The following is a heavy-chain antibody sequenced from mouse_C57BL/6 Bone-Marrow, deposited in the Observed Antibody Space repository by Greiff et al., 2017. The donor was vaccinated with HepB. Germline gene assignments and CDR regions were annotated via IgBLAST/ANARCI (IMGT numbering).Heavy chain of an antibody. V-gene: IGHV3-6*01. D-gene: IGHD3-3*01. Sequence: EVKLVESGPGLVKPSQSLSLTCSVTGYSITSGYYWNWIRQFPGNKLEWMGYISYDGSNNYNPSLKNRISITRDTSKNQFFLKLNSVTTEDTATYYCARGTFPYFDYWGQGTTLTVSS. CDR1: GYSITSGYY. CDR2: ISYDGSN. CDR3: ARGTFPYFDY. J-gene: IGHJ2*01.